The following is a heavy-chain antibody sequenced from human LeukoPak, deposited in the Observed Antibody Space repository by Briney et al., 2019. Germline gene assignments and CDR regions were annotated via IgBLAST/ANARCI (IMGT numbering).Heavy chain of an antibody. D-gene: IGHD3-10*01. Sequence: TSETLSLTCAVYGGAFSGYYWGWIRQPPGKGLGWVGEINHSGSTNYNPSLKSRVTISVDTSKNQFSLKLSSVTAADTAVYYCARLVLLWFGESPGVMDVWGKGTTVTVSS. CDR3: ARLVLLWFGESPGVMDV. J-gene: IGHJ6*04. V-gene: IGHV4-34*01. CDR2: INHSGST. CDR1: GGAFSGYY.